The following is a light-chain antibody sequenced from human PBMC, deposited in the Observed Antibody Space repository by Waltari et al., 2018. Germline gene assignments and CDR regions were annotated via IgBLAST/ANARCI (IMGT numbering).Light chain of an antibody. Sequence: EAVLTHSPATLSLSPGKRAPLSCTAIQTVDHYLVWYQQKPGQAPRLLIYDASNRATDIPDRFSGSGSGTDFTLTISSLEPEDFAVYYCQQRRNWPPITFGGGTKVEIK. CDR2: DAS. CDR1: QTVDHY. V-gene: IGKV3-11*01. CDR3: QQRRNWPPIT. J-gene: IGKJ4*01.